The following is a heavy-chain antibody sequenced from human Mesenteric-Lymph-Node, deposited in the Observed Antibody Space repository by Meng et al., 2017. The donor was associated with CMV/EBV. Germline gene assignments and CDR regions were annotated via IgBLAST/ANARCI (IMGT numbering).Heavy chain of an antibody. CDR3: ATAPIYQLPTY. Sequence: SETLSLTCAVYGGSFSGYYWSWIRQPPGKGLEWIGEINDSGSANYNPSLKSRVTISVDTSKSQFSLKVRSVTAADTAVYYCATAPIYQLPTYWGQGTLVTVSS. J-gene: IGHJ4*02. CDR1: GGSFSGYY. D-gene: IGHD2-2*01. CDR2: INDSGSA. V-gene: IGHV4-34*01.